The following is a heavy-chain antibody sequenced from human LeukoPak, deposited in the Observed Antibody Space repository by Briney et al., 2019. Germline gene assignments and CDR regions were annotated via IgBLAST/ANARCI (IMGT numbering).Heavy chain of an antibody. CDR2: IKQDGSER. CDR3: AELGISMIGGV. CDR1: GFTFSSNW. D-gene: IGHD3-10*02. Sequence: PAGSLTLSCAASGFTFSSNWMSWDRQRPGKGLEWLGNIKQDGSERYYVDSVKGRFTISSDNDKNSLYLQMNSLRAEDTAVYYCAELGISMIGGVWGKGTTVTISS. J-gene: IGHJ6*04. V-gene: IGHV3-7*01.